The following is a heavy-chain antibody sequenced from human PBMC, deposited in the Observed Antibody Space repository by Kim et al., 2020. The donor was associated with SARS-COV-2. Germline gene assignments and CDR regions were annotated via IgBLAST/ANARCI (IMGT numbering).Heavy chain of an antibody. J-gene: IGHJ6*02. Sequence: GGSLRLSCAASGFIFRNYGMHWVRQAPGKGLEWVAVTWYDGSNKYYADSVKGRFTISRDNSKNTLYLQMNSLRAEDTAVYYCARDLGSSYWVGPSYYYGMDVWGQGTTVTVSS. CDR2: TWYDGSNK. CDR3: ARDLGSSYWVGPSYYYGMDV. V-gene: IGHV3-33*01. D-gene: IGHD2-2*01. CDR1: GFIFRNYG.